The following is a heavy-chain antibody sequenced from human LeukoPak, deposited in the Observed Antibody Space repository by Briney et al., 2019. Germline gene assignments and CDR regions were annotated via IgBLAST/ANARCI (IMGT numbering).Heavy chain of an antibody. Sequence: GGSLRLSCAASGFIFSTYAIHWVRQAPGKGLEWVAVISNDGSNKYYADSVKGRFTISRDNSKNTLYLQMNSLRAEDTAVYYCARDITPYGDYGDYWGQGTLVTVSS. CDR3: ARDITPYGDYGDY. CDR2: ISNDGSNK. D-gene: IGHD4-17*01. CDR1: GFIFSTYA. J-gene: IGHJ4*02. V-gene: IGHV3-30-3*01.